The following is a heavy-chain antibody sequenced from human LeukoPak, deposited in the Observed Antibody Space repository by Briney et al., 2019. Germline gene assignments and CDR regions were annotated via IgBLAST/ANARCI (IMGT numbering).Heavy chain of an antibody. V-gene: IGHV4-39*01. CDR3: ATGVIMDY. J-gene: IGHJ4*02. Sequence: SETLSLNCTVSGGSISSSSYYWGWIRQPPGKGLEWIGSIYYSGSTYYNPSLKSRVTISVDTSKNQFSLKLSSVTAADTAVYYCATGVIMDYWGQGTLVTVSS. CDR1: GGSISSSSYY. D-gene: IGHD3-10*01. CDR2: IYYSGST.